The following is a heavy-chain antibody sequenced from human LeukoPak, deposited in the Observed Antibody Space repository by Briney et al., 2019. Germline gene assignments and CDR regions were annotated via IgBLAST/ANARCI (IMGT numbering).Heavy chain of an antibody. V-gene: IGHV4-38-2*02. CDR3: ARDGQWAGGYYFDY. D-gene: IGHD1-26*01. J-gene: IGHJ4*02. Sequence: SEALSLTCTVSGYSISSGYYWGWIRQPPGKGLEWFGRIYLSGSTYYNPSLKSRVTLSVDTSKNQFSLKLSSVTAADTAVYYCARDGQWAGGYYFDYWGQGTLVTVSS. CDR1: GYSISSGYY. CDR2: IYLSGST.